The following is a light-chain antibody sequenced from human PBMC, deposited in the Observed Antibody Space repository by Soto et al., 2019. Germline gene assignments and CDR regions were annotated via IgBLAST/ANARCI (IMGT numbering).Light chain of an antibody. CDR2: DAS. CDR3: QQHYIHWT. V-gene: IGKV1-5*01. CDR1: QSIRSW. J-gene: IGKJ1*01. Sequence: DIQMTQSPSTLSGSVGDRVTITCRASQSIRSWLAWYQQKPGKAPKLLIYDASSLESGVPSRFSGRRSGTEFTLTISSLQPDDFGTYYCQQHYIHWTFGQGTKVDI.